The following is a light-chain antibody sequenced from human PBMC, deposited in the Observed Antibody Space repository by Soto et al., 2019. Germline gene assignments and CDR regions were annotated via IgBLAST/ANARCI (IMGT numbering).Light chain of an antibody. CDR1: SSNIGSKY. Sequence: QSVLTQPPSASGTPGQRVTISCSGSSSNIGSKYVYWYQQLPGTAPKLLIYRNNQRPSGVPDRFSGSKSGTSASLAISGLRSEDESDYYCAAWDDSLSGWVFGGGTMLTVL. CDR3: AAWDDSLSGWV. CDR2: RNN. J-gene: IGLJ3*02. V-gene: IGLV1-47*01.